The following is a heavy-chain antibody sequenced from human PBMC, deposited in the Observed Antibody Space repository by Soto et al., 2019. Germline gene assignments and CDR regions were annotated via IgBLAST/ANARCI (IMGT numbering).Heavy chain of an antibody. CDR2: IYYSGST. D-gene: IGHD3-22*01. J-gene: IGHJ4*02. Sequence: PSETLSLTCTVSGGSIRSYYWSWIRQPPGKGLEWIGYIYYSGSTKYNPSLKSRVTISVDTSNNQFSLKLSSVTAADTAVYFCARGFRGYYYYFDYWGQGTLVTVSS. V-gene: IGHV4-59*01. CDR1: GGSIRSYY. CDR3: ARGFRGYYYYFDY.